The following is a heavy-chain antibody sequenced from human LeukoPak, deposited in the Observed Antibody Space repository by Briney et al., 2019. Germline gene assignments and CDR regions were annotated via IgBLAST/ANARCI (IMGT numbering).Heavy chain of an antibody. CDR2: IYHSGSA. D-gene: IGHD2-2*01. J-gene: IGHJ5*02. CDR3: ARDPRWLTPDCTSTSCYENYFDP. V-gene: IGHV4-38-2*02. Sequence: SETLSLTCVVSGYSISSGYQWAWIRQSPGKGLEWLGSIYHSGSAHYNPSLKSRVTISVETSKNQFSLNLYSVTAADTAVYYCARDPRWLTPDCTSTSCYENYFDPWGQATLLTVSS. CDR1: GYSISSGYQ.